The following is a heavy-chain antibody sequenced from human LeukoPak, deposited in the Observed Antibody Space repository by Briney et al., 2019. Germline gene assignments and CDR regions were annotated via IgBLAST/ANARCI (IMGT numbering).Heavy chain of an antibody. V-gene: IGHV1-69*13. J-gene: IGHJ5*02. CDR1: GGTFSSYA. D-gene: IGHD5-18*01. CDR2: IIPIFGTA. CDR3: ARGFTAMTSNWFDP. Sequence: ASVKVSCKASGGTFSSYAISWVRQAPGQGLEWMGGIIPIFGTANYAQKFQGRVTITADESTSTAYMELSSLRSEDTAVYYCARGFTAMTSNWFDPWGQGTLVTVSS.